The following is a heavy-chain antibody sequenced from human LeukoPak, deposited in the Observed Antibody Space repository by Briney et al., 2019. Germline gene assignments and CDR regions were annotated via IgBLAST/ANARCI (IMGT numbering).Heavy chain of an antibody. Sequence: GGSLRLSCAASGFTFSGYAMSWVRQAPGKGLEWDSAISGSGGSTYYADSVKGRFTISRDNSKNTLYLQMNSLRAEDTAVYYCAKDRGDMGYYDSSGYEGYWGQGTLVTVSS. J-gene: IGHJ4*02. CDR1: GFTFSGYA. D-gene: IGHD3-22*01. CDR3: AKDRGDMGYYDSSGYEGY. CDR2: ISGSGGST. V-gene: IGHV3-23*01.